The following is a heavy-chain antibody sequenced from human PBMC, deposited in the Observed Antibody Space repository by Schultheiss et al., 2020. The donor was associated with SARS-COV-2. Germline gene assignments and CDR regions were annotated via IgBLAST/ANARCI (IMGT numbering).Heavy chain of an antibody. CDR2: IWYDGSNK. Sequence: GGSLRLSCAASGFTFDDYAMHWVRQAPGKGLEWVAVIWYDGSNKYYADSVKGRFTISRDNSKNTLYLQMNSLRAEDTAVYYCARDPWNMSGIAFDIWGQGTMVTVSS. CDR1: GFTFDDYA. V-gene: IGHV3-33*08. CDR3: ARDPWNMSGIAFDI. D-gene: IGHD3-10*02. J-gene: IGHJ3*02.